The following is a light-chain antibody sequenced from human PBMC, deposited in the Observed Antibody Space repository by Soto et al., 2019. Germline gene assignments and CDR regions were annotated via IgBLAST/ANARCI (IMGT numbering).Light chain of an antibody. Sequence: DIQMTQSPSSLSASVGDRVTIACRASQNIFTYLSWYQQKQGKAPKLLIYAASSLQSGVPSRFSGTGSGTNCTLIISSLQPEDFATYSCQQTLSIPWTFGQGTKVGVK. V-gene: IGKV1-39*01. CDR2: AAS. CDR1: QNIFTY. CDR3: QQTLSIPWT. J-gene: IGKJ1*01.